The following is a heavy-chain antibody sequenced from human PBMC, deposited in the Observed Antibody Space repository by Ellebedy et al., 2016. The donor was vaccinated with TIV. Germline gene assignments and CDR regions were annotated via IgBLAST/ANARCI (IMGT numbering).Heavy chain of an antibody. CDR2: ISNDGLKT. Sequence: GESLKISCAASGFTFRNYGMTWVRQASDKGLEWVAVISNDGLKTDYGDSVKGRFTISRDNSQNTLYLEMNSLRADDTALYYCARELGGSGGSDFDYWGQGTLVTVSS. D-gene: IGHD2-15*01. J-gene: IGHJ4*02. CDR1: GFTFRNYG. V-gene: IGHV3-30*03. CDR3: ARELGGSGGSDFDY.